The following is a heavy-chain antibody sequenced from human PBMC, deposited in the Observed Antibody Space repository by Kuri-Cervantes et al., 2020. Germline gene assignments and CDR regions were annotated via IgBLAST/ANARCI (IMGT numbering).Heavy chain of an antibody. J-gene: IGHJ4*02. CDR3: AREGRGRGGFDY. CDR2: IKQDGSER. CDR1: GFTFSSNW. V-gene: IGHV3-7*01. D-gene: IGHD2-15*01. Sequence: GGSLRLSCAASGFTFSSNWVSWVRQAPGKGLEWVANIKQDGSERHYVDSMKGRFTISRDNAKNSLYLQMNSLRAEDTAVYYCAREGRGRGGFDYWGQGTLVTVSS.